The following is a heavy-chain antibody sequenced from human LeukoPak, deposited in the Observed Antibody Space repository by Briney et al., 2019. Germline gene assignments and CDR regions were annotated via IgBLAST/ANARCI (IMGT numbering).Heavy chain of an antibody. CDR1: GYTFTDYY. CDR2: INPNSGGA. D-gene: IGHD6-19*01. Sequence: ASVKASCKASGYTFTDYYMHWVRQAPGQGLEWMGWINPNSGGAHYAQKFQGRVSMTRDTSISTIYMELSGLTSGDTAVYYCARQASGGWYYDYWGQGTLVTVSS. CDR3: ARQASGGWYYDY. J-gene: IGHJ4*02. V-gene: IGHV1-2*02.